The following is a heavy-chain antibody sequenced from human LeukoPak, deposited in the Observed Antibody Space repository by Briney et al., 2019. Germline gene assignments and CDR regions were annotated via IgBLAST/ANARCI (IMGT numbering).Heavy chain of an antibody. J-gene: IGHJ4*02. V-gene: IGHV3-30*02. D-gene: IGHD6-13*01. CDR3: AREGGRAAAGRFDY. Sequence: QPGGSLRLSCAASGINLRTSGMHWVRQAPGKGLEWVTFIQNDGSDKYYAASVKGRFTISRDNSKNTVYLHMNSLRADDTALYYCAREGGRAAAGRFDYWGQGTLVAVSS. CDR1: GINLRTSG. CDR2: IQNDGSDK.